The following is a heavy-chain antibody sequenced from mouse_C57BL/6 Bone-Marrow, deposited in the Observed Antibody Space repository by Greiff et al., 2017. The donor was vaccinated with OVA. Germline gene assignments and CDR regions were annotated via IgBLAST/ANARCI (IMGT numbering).Heavy chain of an antibody. CDR2: IYPGGGYT. J-gene: IGHJ2*01. Sequence: QVQLQQSGAELVRPGTSVKMSCKASGYTFTNYWIGWAKQRPGHGLEWIGDIYPGGGYTKYNEKFKGKATLTEDKSSSTAYMQFSSLTSEDSAIYYCARWGDGHHGRYYFDYWGQGTTLTVSS. CDR1: GYTFTNYW. CDR3: ARWGDGHHGRYYFDY. D-gene: IGHD2-3*01. V-gene: IGHV1-63*01.